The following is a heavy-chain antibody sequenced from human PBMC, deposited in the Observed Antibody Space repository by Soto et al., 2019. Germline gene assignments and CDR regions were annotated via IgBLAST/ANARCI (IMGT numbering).Heavy chain of an antibody. CDR1: GFTFSSYA. Sequence: EVQLLESGGGLVQPGGSLRLSCAASGFTFSSYAMSWVRQAPGKGLEWVSDISGSGGSTYYADSVKGRFTISRDNSKNKLYLEMNSLRAEDTAIYYGAKVGNYYQYGMDVWGQGTTVTVSS. CDR2: ISGSGGST. V-gene: IGHV3-23*01. D-gene: IGHD3-10*01. CDR3: AKVGNYYQYGMDV. J-gene: IGHJ6*02.